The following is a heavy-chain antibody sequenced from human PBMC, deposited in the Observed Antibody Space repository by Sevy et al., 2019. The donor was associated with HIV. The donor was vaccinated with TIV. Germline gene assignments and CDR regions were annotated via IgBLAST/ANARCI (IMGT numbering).Heavy chain of an antibody. CDR2: SNKDGSDT. J-gene: IGHJ4*02. V-gene: IGHV3-74*01. Sequence: GGSLRLSCEVSGFRLSDYWMHWVRQVPGKGLVWVSRSNKDGSDTFYADSVKGRFTITRDNDRNTVSLEMSSLRDEDKALYYCARSAGGGSYSVDYWGQGTLVTVSS. D-gene: IGHD3-10*01. CDR3: ARSAGGGSYSVDY. CDR1: GFRLSDYW.